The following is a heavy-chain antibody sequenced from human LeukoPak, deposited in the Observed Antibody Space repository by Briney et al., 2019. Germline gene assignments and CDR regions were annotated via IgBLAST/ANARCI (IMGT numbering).Heavy chain of an antibody. CDR3: AKQLLTDSSGAYYFDY. V-gene: IGHV3-30*04. D-gene: IGHD2-15*01. Sequence: GRSLRLSCAASGFTFSSYAMHWVRQAPGKGLEWVAVISYDGSNKYYADSVKGRFTISRDNSKNTLYLQMNSLRAEDTAVYYCAKQLLTDSSGAYYFDYWGQGTLVTVSS. CDR2: ISYDGSNK. J-gene: IGHJ4*02. CDR1: GFTFSSYA.